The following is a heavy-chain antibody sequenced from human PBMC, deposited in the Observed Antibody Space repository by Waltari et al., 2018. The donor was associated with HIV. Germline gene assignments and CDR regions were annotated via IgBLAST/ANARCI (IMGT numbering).Heavy chain of an antibody. V-gene: IGHV3-74*01. CDR3: ARDLGAAAGPPLYYFDY. D-gene: IGHD6-13*01. CDR1: GFTFSSYW. J-gene: IGHJ4*02. Sequence: EVQLVESGGGLVQPGGSLRLSCAASGFTFSSYWMHWVRHAPGKGLVWVSRIKSDGSSTSYADSVKGRFTISRDNAKNTLYLQMNSLRAEDTAVYYCARDLGAAAGPPLYYFDYWGQGTLVTVSS. CDR2: IKSDGSST.